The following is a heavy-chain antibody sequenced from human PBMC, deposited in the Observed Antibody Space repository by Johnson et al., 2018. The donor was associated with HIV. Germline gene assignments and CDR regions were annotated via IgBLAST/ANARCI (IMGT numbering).Heavy chain of an antibody. CDR2: ISFDGSNT. CDR1: GFTFSSYA. V-gene: IGHV3-30*04. Sequence: QMLLVESGGGVVQPGRSLRLSCAASGFTFSSYAMHWVRQAPGKGLEWVAVISFDGSNTYYAVSVTGRFTISIYNPKYTLYLQINRLSAEDTAVYYCARDLEDIVVVPAAIGAFDIWGQGTMVTVSS. J-gene: IGHJ3*02. CDR3: ARDLEDIVVVPAAIGAFDI. D-gene: IGHD2-2*01.